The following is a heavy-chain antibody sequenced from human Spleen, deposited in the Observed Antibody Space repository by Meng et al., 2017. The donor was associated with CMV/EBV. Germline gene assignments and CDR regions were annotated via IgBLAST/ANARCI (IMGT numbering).Heavy chain of an antibody. V-gene: IGHV5-51*01. CDR2: IYPGDSDT. J-gene: IGHJ4*02. CDR3: ARQYSTYFDY. D-gene: IGHD6-13*01. Sequence: ISCKGSGYSFISYWIGGVRQMPGKGLEWMGIIYPGDSDTRYSPSFQGQVTLSADKSITTAYLQWSSLKASDTAMYYCARQYSTYFDYWGQGTLVTVSS. CDR1: GYSFISYW.